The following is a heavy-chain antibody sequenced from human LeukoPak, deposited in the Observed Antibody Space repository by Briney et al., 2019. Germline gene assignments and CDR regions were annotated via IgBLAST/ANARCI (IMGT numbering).Heavy chain of an antibody. CDR1: GDSTSDNY. V-gene: IGHV4-59*01. D-gene: IGHD1-14*01. CDR3: GGCTNYIPSRKSRVTMSVDTSKNHFSLKLGSVTAADTAVYYCARGNSSRLYGGFDY. CDR2: VYYSGGGT. Sequence: TPAEPLPLPCTVSGDSTSDNYWRWIRQSPGKGPEWIAYVYYSGGGTNYKPSLKGRVTLSVDMYKNKFSLKVSALTAAHTAVYYCGGCTNYIPSRKSRVTMSVDTSKNHFSLKLGSVTAADTAVYYCARGNSSRLYGGFDYWGQGSLVSVPS. J-gene: IGHJ4*02.